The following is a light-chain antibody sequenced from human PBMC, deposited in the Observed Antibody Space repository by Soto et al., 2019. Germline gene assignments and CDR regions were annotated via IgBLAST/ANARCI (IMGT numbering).Light chain of an antibody. J-gene: IGLJ2*01. CDR1: ISDIGGYNF. CDR2: DVN. Sequence: QSVLTQPASVSGSPGQSITISCTGTISDIGGYNFISWYQHHPGKAPKLVIYDVNNRPSGISYRFSGSKSGNTASLTISGLQAEDEAHYYCASYTRTATLVFGGGTQLTVL. CDR3: ASYTRTATLV. V-gene: IGLV2-14*01.